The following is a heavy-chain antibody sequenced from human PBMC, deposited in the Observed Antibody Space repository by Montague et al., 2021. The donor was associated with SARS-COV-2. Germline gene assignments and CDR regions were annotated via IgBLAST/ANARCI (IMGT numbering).Heavy chain of an antibody. CDR2: IYTSGST. CDR1: GGSISSGSYY. J-gene: IGHJ5*02. CDR3: ARLWDFYGSGSYKNSWFDP. V-gene: IGHV4-61*02. D-gene: IGHD3-10*01. Sequence: TLSLTCTVSGGSISSGSYYWSWIRQPAGKGLEWIGRIYTSGSTNYNPSLKSRVTISIDTSKNQFSLKLSSVTAADTAVYYCARLWDFYGSGSYKNSWFDPWGQGTRVPVSS.